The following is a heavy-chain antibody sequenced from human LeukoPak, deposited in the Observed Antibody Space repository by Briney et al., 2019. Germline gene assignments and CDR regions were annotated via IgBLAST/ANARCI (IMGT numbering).Heavy chain of an antibody. V-gene: IGHV1-24*01. CDR1: GYTSISNG. D-gene: IGHD1-7*01. CDR3: AKGGNYVGY. Sequence: ASVKVSCKASGYTSISNGISWVRQAPGQGLEWMGGFDPEDGETIYAQKFQGRVTMTEDTSTDTAYMELSSLRSEDTAVYYCAKGGNYVGYWGQGTLVTVSS. J-gene: IGHJ4*02. CDR2: FDPEDGET.